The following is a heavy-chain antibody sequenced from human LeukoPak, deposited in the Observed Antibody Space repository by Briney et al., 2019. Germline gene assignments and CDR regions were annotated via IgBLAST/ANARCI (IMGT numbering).Heavy chain of an antibody. Sequence: PGGSLRLSCAASGFIFSDYYMSWIHQAPGKGLEWVSYISSSSSYTNYADSVKGRFTISGDNAKNSVYLQMNSLRAEDTAVYFCARDRVDTAMGTNFDYWGQGTLVTVSS. V-gene: IGHV3-11*06. D-gene: IGHD5-18*01. CDR1: GFIFSDYY. J-gene: IGHJ4*02. CDR2: ISSSSSYT. CDR3: ARDRVDTAMGTNFDY.